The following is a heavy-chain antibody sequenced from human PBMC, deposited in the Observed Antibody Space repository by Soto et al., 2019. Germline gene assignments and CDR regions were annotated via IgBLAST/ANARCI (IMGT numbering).Heavy chain of an antibody. V-gene: IGHV3-33*01. Sequence: GSLRLSCAASGFTFSSYGMHWVRQAPGKGLEWVAVIWYDGSNKYYADSVKGRFTISRDNSKNTLYLQMNSLRAEDTAVYYCASAPGPYGDYGYFQHWGQGTLVTVSS. CDR2: IWYDGSNK. D-gene: IGHD4-17*01. CDR1: GFTFSSYG. J-gene: IGHJ1*01. CDR3: ASAPGPYGDYGYFQH.